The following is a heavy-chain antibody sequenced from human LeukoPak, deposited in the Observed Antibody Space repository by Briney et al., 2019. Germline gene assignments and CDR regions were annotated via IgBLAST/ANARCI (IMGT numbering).Heavy chain of an antibody. J-gene: IGHJ6*04. CDR1: GGSFSGYY. V-gene: IGHV4-34*01. CDR3: ARVPRITMVRGVTNYYYYYGMDV. CDR2: INHSGST. Sequence: SETLSLTCAVYGGSFSGYYWSWIRQPPGKGLEWIGEINHSGSTNYNPSPKSRVTISVDTSKNQFSLKLSSVTAADTAVYYCARVPRITMVRGVTNYYYYYGMDVWGKGTTVTVSS. D-gene: IGHD3-10*01.